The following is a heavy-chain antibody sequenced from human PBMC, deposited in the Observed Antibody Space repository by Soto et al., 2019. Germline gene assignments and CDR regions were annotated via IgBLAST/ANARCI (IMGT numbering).Heavy chain of an antibody. V-gene: IGHV1-18*01. D-gene: IGHD3-3*01. J-gene: IGHJ6*02. CDR2: ISAYNGNT. Sequence: GASVKVSCKASGYTFTSYGIIWVRQAPGQGLEWMGWISAYNGNTNYAQKLQGRVTMTTDTSTSTAYMELRSLRSDDTAVYYCARGPAVLRFLEWLFSMDVWGQGTTVTVSS. CDR1: GYTFTSYG. CDR3: ARGPAVLRFLEWLFSMDV.